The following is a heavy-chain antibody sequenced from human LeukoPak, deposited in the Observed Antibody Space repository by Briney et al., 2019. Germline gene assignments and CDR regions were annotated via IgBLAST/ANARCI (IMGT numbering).Heavy chain of an antibody. CDR3: ARGGRRSLLLGAFDI. CDR1: GGSISSYY. V-gene: IGHV4-4*07. D-gene: IGHD3-22*01. Sequence: PSETLSLTCTVSGGSISSYYWSWIRQPAGKGLEWIGRIYTSGSTNYNPSLKSRVTISVDTSRNQFSLKLSSVTAADTAVYYCARGGRRSLLLGAFDIWGQGTMVTVSS. J-gene: IGHJ3*02. CDR2: IYTSGST.